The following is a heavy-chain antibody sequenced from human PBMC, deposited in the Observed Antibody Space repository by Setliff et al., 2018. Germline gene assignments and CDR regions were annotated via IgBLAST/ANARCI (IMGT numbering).Heavy chain of an antibody. D-gene: IGHD3-10*01. CDR3: ARHAYGSGSYSDY. Sequence: GESLKISCKGSGYSFSTYWIAWVRQMPGKGLEWMGVIYPGDSDTRYSPSFQGQVTISADKSISTAYLQWSSLKASDTAMYFCARHAYGSGSYSDYWGQGTLVTVSS. CDR2: IYPGDSDT. J-gene: IGHJ4*02. CDR1: GYSFSTYW. V-gene: IGHV5-51*01.